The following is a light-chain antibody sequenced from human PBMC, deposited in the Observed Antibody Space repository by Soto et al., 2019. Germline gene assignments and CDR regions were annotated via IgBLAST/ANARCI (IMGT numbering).Light chain of an antibody. Sequence: EIVMTQSPATLSVSPGERATLSCRASQSVSSSYLAWYQQKPGQAPRLLVYATSSRATGIPDRFSGSGSGTDFTLTISRLEPEDFAVYYCQQYGSSSFTFGQGTKLEIK. V-gene: IGKV3-20*01. J-gene: IGKJ2*01. CDR2: ATS. CDR3: QQYGSSSFT. CDR1: QSVSSSY.